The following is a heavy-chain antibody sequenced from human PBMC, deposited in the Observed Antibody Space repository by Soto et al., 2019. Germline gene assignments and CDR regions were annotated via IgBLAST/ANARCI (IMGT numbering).Heavy chain of an antibody. D-gene: IGHD1-1*01. CDR1: GFIFKNYD. Sequence: GGSLRLSCATSGFIFKNYDIHWVRQPTGKGLEWVSGISPAGDADYTDSVRDRFTISRESAKTSVYLQMNNLRGGDTAVYYCARTGRDFYGMEVWGQGTSVTVSS. V-gene: IGHV3-13*01. CDR2: ISPAGDA. CDR3: ARTGRDFYGMEV. J-gene: IGHJ6*02.